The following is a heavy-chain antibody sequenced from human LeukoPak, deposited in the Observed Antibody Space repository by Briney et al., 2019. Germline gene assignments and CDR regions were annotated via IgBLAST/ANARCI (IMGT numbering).Heavy chain of an antibody. CDR2: IYPGDSDT. V-gene: IGHV5-51*03. Sequence: KPGESPKISCKGSGYSFTSYWIGWVRQMPGKGLEWMGIIYPGDSDTRYSPSFQGQVTISADKSISTAYLQWSSLKASDTAMYYCARLNSYGSASPSYYYYMDVWGKGTTVTVSS. J-gene: IGHJ6*03. CDR1: GYSFTSYW. D-gene: IGHD5-18*01. CDR3: ARLNSYGSASPSYYYYMDV.